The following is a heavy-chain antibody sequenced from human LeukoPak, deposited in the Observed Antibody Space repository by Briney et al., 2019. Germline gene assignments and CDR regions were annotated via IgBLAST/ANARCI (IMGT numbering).Heavy chain of an antibody. CDR1: GYTFTGYY. J-gene: IGHJ6*02. Sequence: ASVKVSCKASGYTFTGYYMHWVRQAPGQGLEWMGWINPNSGGTSYAQKFQGRVTMTRDTSISTAYMELSRLRSDDTAVYYCARAGWRTSYYGMDVWGQGTTVTVSS. CDR2: INPNSGGT. D-gene: IGHD5-24*01. V-gene: IGHV1-2*02. CDR3: ARAGWRTSYYGMDV.